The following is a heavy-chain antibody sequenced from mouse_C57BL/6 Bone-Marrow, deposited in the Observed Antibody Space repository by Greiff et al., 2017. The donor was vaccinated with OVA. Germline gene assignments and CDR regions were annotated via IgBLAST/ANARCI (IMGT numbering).Heavy chain of an antibody. D-gene: IGHD1-1*01. V-gene: IGHV1-64*01. CDR3: ARAYGSSLYAMDY. CDR2: IHPNSGST. Sequence: LQQPGAELVKPGASVKLSCKASGYTFTSYWMHWVKQRPGQGLEWIGMIHPNSGSTNYNEKFKSKATLTVDKSSSTAYMQLSSLTSEDSAVYYCARAYGSSLYAMDYWGQGTSVTVSS. CDR1: GYTFTSYW. J-gene: IGHJ4*01.